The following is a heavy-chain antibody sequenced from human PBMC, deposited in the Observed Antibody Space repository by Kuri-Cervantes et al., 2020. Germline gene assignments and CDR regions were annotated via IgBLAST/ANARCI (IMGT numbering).Heavy chain of an antibody. J-gene: IGHJ4*02. D-gene: IGHD4-17*01. V-gene: IGHV3-21*04. CDR3: ARGFILQGEIYGFDY. CDR1: GLTFSSYS. Sequence: GGSLRLSCAASGLTFSSYSMNWVRQAPGKGLEWVSSISSSSSYIYYADSVKGRFTISRDNAKNPLYLQMNSLRAEDTAVYYCARGFILQGEIYGFDYWGQGTLVTVSS. CDR2: ISSSSSYI.